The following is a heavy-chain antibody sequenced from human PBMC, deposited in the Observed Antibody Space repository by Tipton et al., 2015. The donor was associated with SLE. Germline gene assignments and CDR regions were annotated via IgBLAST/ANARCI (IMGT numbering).Heavy chain of an antibody. CDR2: ISASGGST. CDR1: GFSFSSFA. J-gene: IGHJ4*02. Sequence: SLRLSCPASGFSFSSFAMAWVRQAPGKGLEAVSAISASGGSTYYADSVRGRFTISRDSSKNTLFLQMSSLRTEDTALYYCAKADGTYADYYFDSWGQGTLVTVSS. V-gene: IGHV3-23*01. CDR3: AKADGTYADYYFDS. D-gene: IGHD3-16*01.